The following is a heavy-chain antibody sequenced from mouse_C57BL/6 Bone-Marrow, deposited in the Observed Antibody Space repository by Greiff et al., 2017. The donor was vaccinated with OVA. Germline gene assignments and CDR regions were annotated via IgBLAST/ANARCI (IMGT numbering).Heavy chain of an antibody. D-gene: IGHD3-2*01. Sequence: EVKLEESGGGLVKPGGSLKLSCAASGFTFSDYGMHWVRQAPEKGLEWVAYISSGSSTIYYADTVKGRFTISRDNAKNTLFLQMTSLRSEDTAMYYCARDNYWYFDVWGTGTTVTVSP. V-gene: IGHV5-17*01. CDR2: ISSGSSTI. J-gene: IGHJ1*03. CDR1: GFTFSDYG. CDR3: ARDNYWYFDV.